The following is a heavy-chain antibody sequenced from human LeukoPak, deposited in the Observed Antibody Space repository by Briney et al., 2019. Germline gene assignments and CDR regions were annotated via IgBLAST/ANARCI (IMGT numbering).Heavy chain of an antibody. J-gene: IGHJ4*02. Sequence: SETLSLTCTVSGDSTSNNNYFWGWVRQPPGKGLEWIGTVSYSGSTYHNPSLKSRVTISLDTSKNQFSLKLSSVTATDTAMYYCASAPTACSSSGCYAVDYWGQGTVVTVSS. CDR3: ASAPTACSSSGCYAVDY. V-gene: IGHV4-39*07. CDR2: VSYSGST. CDR1: GDSTSNNNYF. D-gene: IGHD2-2*01.